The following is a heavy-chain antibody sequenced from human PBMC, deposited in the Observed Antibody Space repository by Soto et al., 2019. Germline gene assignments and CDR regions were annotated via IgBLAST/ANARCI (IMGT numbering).Heavy chain of an antibody. CDR1: GGSFSSGGYS. J-gene: IGHJ4*02. V-gene: IGHV4-30-2*01. Sequence: QLQLQESGSGLVKPSQTLSLTCAVSGGSFSSGGYSWSWIRQPPGKGLEWIGYMYHSGSTYYNPSLKSRVTISVDRSKNQFSLKLSSVTAADTAVYYCARGMTTVTTIDYWGQGTLVTVSS. CDR3: ARGMTTVTTIDY. CDR2: MYHSGST. D-gene: IGHD4-4*01.